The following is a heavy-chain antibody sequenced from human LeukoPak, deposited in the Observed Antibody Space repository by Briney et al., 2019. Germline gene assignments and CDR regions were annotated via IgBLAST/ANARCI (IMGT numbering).Heavy chain of an antibody. CDR3: ARDSPQAILDY. Sequence: PSETLSLTCSVSGGSINTGGYHWSWIRQSPAKGLEWIGYIFHTGSTNYNPSLKSRVTISVDKSKNQFPLKLSSVTAADTAVYYCARDSPQAILDYWGQGTLVTVSS. CDR2: IFHTGST. CDR1: GGSINTGGYH. J-gene: IGHJ4*02. V-gene: IGHV4-30-2*06. D-gene: IGHD2-15*01.